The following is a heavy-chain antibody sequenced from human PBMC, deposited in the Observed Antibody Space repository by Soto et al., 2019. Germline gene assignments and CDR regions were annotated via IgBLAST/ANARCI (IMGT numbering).Heavy chain of an antibody. J-gene: IGHJ5*02. D-gene: IGHD3-16*02. Sequence: ASVKVSCKASGYTFTSYYMHWVRQAPGQGLAWMGIINPSGGSTSYAQKFQGRVTMTRDTSTSTVYMELSSLRSEDTAVYYCARDLRVTFGGVIVPTWGQGTLVTVS. CDR2: INPSGGST. CDR3: ARDLRVTFGGVIVPT. V-gene: IGHV1-46*01. CDR1: GYTFTSYY.